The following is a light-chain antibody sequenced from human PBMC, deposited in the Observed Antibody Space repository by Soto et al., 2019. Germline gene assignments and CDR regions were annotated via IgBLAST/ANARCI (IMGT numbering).Light chain of an antibody. V-gene: IGKV1-6*01. J-gene: IGKJ1*01. Sequence: IQLTQSPSSLSASLGDRVSITCRASQGIRDELGWYQQRPGAAPKLLIYGASTLQTGVPSRFGGSGSGTDFTLTISSLQPEDFATYYCLQDNSYPRTFGQGTKVEL. CDR3: LQDNSYPRT. CDR2: GAS. CDR1: QGIRDE.